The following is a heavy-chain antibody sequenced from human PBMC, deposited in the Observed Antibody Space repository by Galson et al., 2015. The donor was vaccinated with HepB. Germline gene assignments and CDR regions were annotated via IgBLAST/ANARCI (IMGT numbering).Heavy chain of an antibody. D-gene: IGHD5-12*01. CDR2: TYYTSKWND. V-gene: IGHV6-1*01. J-gene: IGHJ4*02. CDR1: GDSVSSSSG. CDR3: TRGWLRAGFDY. Sequence: CAISGDSVSSSSGWNWIRQSPASGFEWLARTYYTSKWNDDFAESVKGRITINPDTSKNQFSLQLNSVTPEDTAIYYCTRGWLRAGFDYWGQGTPVTVSS.